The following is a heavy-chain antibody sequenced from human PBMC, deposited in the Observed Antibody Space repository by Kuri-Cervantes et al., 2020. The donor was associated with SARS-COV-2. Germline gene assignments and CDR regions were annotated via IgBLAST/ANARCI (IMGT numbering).Heavy chain of an antibody. V-gene: IGHV1-18*01. CDR1: GDSFSSYS. CDR3: ARTGSSSVGYYYYMDV. Sequence: ASVKVSCKASGDSFSSYSFNWVRQAPGQGLEWMGWISAYNGNTNYAQKLQGRVTMTTDTSTSTAYMELRSLRSDDTAVYYCARTGSSSVGYYYYMDVWGKGTTVTVSS. J-gene: IGHJ6*03. D-gene: IGHD6-6*01. CDR2: ISAYNGNT.